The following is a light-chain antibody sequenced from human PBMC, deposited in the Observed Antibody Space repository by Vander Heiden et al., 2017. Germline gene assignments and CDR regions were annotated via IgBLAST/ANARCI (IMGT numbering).Light chain of an antibody. CDR2: DAS. J-gene: IGKJ4*01. CDR1: QSVSRY. Sequence: EIVLTQSPATLSLSPGDRATLSCRASQSVSRYLAWYQHKPGQAPRLLIYDASNRATGIPARFSGSGSGTDFTLTISSLEPEDFAVYYCQHRQNWPLSFGGGTNVEIK. V-gene: IGKV3-11*01. CDR3: QHRQNWPLS.